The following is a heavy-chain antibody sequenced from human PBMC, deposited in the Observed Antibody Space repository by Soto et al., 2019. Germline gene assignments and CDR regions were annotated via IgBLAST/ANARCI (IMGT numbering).Heavy chain of an antibody. CDR1: GFTFSSYS. CDR3: ARDGRSYYYDSSGSY. J-gene: IGHJ4*02. V-gene: IGHV3-30*03. Sequence: GGSLRLSCAASGFTFSSYSMNWVRQAPGKGLEWVAVISYDGSNKYYADSVKGRFTISRDNSKNTLYLQMNSLRAEDTAVYYCARDGRSYYYDSSGSYWGQGTLVTVSS. CDR2: ISYDGSNK. D-gene: IGHD3-22*01.